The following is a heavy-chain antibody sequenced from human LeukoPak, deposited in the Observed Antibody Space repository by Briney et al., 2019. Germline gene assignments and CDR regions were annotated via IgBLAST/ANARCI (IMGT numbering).Heavy chain of an antibody. CDR1: GYTFTNYY. Sequence: ASVKVSCKASGYTFTNYYIHWVRQAPGHGLEWMGISNPSGDSTNYAQKLQGRVTMTRDTSTSTVYMDLSSLRSEDTAVYYCARDLQWLAYVDYWGQGTLVTVSS. V-gene: IGHV1-46*01. CDR2: SNPSGDST. D-gene: IGHD6-19*01. CDR3: ARDLQWLAYVDY. J-gene: IGHJ4*02.